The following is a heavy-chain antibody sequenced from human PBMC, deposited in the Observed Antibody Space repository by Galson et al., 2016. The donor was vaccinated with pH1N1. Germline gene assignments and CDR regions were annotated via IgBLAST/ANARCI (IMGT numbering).Heavy chain of an antibody. CDR1: GGSISRSN. V-gene: IGHV4-59*08. Sequence: GGSISRSNWCWVRHSPVKGLEWIAYLYSSGTTTYNPSVASRATISVDTPKNQFSLNLDLWSVTAADTAIYFCARSGVWGSLDYWGRGSLVTVSS. D-gene: IGHD7-27*01. CDR2: LYSSGTT. J-gene: IGHJ4*02. CDR3: ARSGVWGSLDY.